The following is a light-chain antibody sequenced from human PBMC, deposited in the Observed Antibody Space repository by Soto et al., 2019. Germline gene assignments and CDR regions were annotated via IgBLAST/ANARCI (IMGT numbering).Light chain of an antibody. CDR2: YDD. CDR1: QSNIGNNA. V-gene: IGLV1-36*01. CDR3: AAWDDNLNGRV. J-gene: IGLJ3*02. Sequence: QSVLTQPPSVSEAPRQRVTISCSGSQSNIGNNAVSWYQQLPGKAPKLLIYYDDLLPSGVSGRFSGSKFGTSASLAISGLQAEDEADYYCAAWDDNLNGRVFGGGTKLTVL.